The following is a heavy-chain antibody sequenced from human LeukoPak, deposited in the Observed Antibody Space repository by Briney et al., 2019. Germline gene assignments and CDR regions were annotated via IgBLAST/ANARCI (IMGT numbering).Heavy chain of an antibody. V-gene: IGHV4-59*12. CDR2: IYYSGST. CDR3: ARVGYSSGHDY. Sequence: QTSETLSLTCTVSGGSISSYYWSWIRQPPGKGLEWIGYIYYSGSTNYNPSLKSRVTISVDTSKNQFSLKLNSVTAADTAVYYCARVGYSSGHDYWGQGALVTVSS. D-gene: IGHD6-19*01. CDR1: GGSISSYY. J-gene: IGHJ4*01.